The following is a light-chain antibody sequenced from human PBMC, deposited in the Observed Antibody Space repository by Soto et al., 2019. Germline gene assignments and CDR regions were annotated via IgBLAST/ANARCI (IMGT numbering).Light chain of an antibody. Sequence: QSALTQPRSVSGSPGQSVTISCTGTNSDVGGYNYVSWYQQHPGKAPKLMIYDVTKRPSGVPGRFSGSKSGDTASLTISGLQAEDEADYYCCSYAGSYTVYVFGTGTNLTVL. J-gene: IGLJ1*01. CDR3: CSYAGSYTVYV. V-gene: IGLV2-11*01. CDR2: DVT. CDR1: NSDVGGYNY.